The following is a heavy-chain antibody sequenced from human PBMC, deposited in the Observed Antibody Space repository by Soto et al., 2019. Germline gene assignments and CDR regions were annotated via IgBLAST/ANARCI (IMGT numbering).Heavy chain of an antibody. V-gene: IGHV4-59*01. CDR2: IFHTGST. D-gene: IGHD3-10*01. Sequence: SETLSLTCNVSGGSFSSYYWSWIRQPPGKGLEWIGDIFHTGSTNYNPSLKSRTTISVDTSKSQFSLKLSSVTAADTAMYHCATLSGNWHHSLDYWGQGILVTSPQ. CDR1: GGSFSSYY. J-gene: IGHJ4*02. CDR3: ATLSGNWHHSLDY.